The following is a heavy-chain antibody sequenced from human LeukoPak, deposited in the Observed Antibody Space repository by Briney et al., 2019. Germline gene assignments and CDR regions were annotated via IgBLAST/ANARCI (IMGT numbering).Heavy chain of an antibody. J-gene: IGHJ4*02. CDR2: IYYSGST. CDR1: GGSISSSSYY. V-gene: IGHV4-39*07. D-gene: IGHD3-22*01. Sequence: PSETLSLTCTVSGGSISSSSYYWGWIRQPPGKGLEWIGSIYYSGSTNYNPSLKSRVTISVDTSKNQFSLKLSSVTAADTAVYYCARGEYDSSGYYRDYWGQGTLVTVSS. CDR3: ARGEYDSSGYYRDY.